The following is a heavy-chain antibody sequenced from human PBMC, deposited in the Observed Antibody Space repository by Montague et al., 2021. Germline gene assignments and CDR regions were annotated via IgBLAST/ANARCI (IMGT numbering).Heavy chain of an antibody. Sequence: SETLSLTCGLSGGSLSGYYWAWIRQTPGKGPEWIGNINHSGSAKXNPSLKNRVSISVGTSNNQFFLDLTSATAADTAMYFCARGLFGTVNGQYSGGWYYFDKWGQGTMVTVSS. CDR1: GGSLSGYY. CDR2: INHSGSA. CDR3: ARGLFGTVNGQYSGGWYYFDK. J-gene: IGHJ4*02. D-gene: IGHD6-19*01. V-gene: IGHV4-34*01.